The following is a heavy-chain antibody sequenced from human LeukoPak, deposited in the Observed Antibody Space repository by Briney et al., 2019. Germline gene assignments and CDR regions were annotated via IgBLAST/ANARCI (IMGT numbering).Heavy chain of an antibody. CDR3: ARWGVAAQGDY. CDR2: IYHSGST. CDR1: GYSISSGYY. V-gene: IGHV4-38-2*02. Sequence: SETLSLTCTVSGYSISSGYYWGWIRQPPGKGLEWIGSIYHSGSTYYNPSLKRRVTISVDTSKKQFSLKLSSVTAADTAVYYCARWGVAAQGDYWGQGTLVTVSS. D-gene: IGHD6-19*01. J-gene: IGHJ4*02.